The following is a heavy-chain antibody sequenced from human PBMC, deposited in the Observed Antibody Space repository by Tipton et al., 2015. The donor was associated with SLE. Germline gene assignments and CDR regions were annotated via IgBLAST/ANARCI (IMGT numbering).Heavy chain of an antibody. CDR1: GFTFSSYG. D-gene: IGHD6-13*01. Sequence: SLRLSCAASGFTFSSYGMHWVRQAPGKGLEWVAVIWYDGSNKYYADSVKGRFTISRDNSKNTLYLQMNSLRAEGTAVYYCAKADPQYSSRYWYFDLWGRGTLVTVSS. J-gene: IGHJ2*01. CDR3: AKADPQYSSRYWYFDL. CDR2: IWYDGSNK. V-gene: IGHV3-30*18.